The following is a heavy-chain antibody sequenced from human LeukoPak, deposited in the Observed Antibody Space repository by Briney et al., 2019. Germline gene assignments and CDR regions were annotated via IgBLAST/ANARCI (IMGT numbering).Heavy chain of an antibody. Sequence: GGSLRLSCAASGFTFSSYSMNWVRQAPGKGPEWVSSISSSSSYIYYADSVKGRFTISRDNAKNSLYLQMNSLRAEDTAVYYCARDSRVARLVYWGQGTLVTVSS. V-gene: IGHV3-21*01. D-gene: IGHD5-12*01. CDR2: ISSSSSYI. J-gene: IGHJ4*02. CDR3: ARDSRVARLVY. CDR1: GFTFSSYS.